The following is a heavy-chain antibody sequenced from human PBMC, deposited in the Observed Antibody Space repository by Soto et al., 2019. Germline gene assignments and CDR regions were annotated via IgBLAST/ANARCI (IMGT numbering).Heavy chain of an antibody. CDR1: GYTFTNFY. D-gene: IGHD3-9*01. J-gene: IGHJ4*01. CDR3: ARDPSQTYYDILTGKFYFDY. Sequence: ASVKVSCKASGYTFTNFYVHWVRQAPGQGLEWMGIINPSGGTTSYAQKFQGRVIMTRDTSTSTVYMELSSLRSEDTAVYYCARDPSQTYYDILTGKFYFDYWGHGTLVTVSS. CDR2: INPSGGTT. V-gene: IGHV1-46*01.